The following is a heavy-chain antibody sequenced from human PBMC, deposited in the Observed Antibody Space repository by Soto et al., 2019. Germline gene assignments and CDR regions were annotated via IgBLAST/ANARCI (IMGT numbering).Heavy chain of an antibody. CDR2: IYYSGST. D-gene: IGHD6-13*01. V-gene: IGHV4-30-4*01. CDR1: GGSISSGDYY. J-gene: IGHJ6*02. CDR3: ARGQYSSSWQGDYYYGMDV. Sequence: KPSETLSLTCTVSGGSISSGDYYWSWIRQPPGKGLEWIGYIYYSGSTYYNPSLKSRVTISVDTSKNQFSLKLSSVTAADTAVYYCARGQYSSSWQGDYYYGMDVWGQGTTVTVSS.